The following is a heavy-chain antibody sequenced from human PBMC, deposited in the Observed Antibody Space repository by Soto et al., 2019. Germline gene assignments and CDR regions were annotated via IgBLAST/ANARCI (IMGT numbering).Heavy chain of an antibody. CDR1: GFTFSSYP. Sequence: XGSLILSCAASGFTFSSYPMTWVRQAPGKGLEWVSSISGNSDAIFYADSVKGRFTISRDNSRTTLYLQMNSLRAEDMAIYYCARILYSSQRDGVDVWGQGTTVTVSS. CDR3: ARILYSSQRDGVDV. J-gene: IGHJ6*02. V-gene: IGHV3-23*01. D-gene: IGHD2-8*01. CDR2: ISGNSDAI.